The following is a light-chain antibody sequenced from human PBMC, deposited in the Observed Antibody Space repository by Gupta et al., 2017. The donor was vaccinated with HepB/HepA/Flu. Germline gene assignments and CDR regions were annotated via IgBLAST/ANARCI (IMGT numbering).Light chain of an antibody. J-gene: IGLJ1*01. CDR1: SSDVGGYNY. Sequence: QPALTQPASVSESPGQSITISCTGTSSDVGGYNYVSWYQQHPGKAPKLIIHDVSNRPSGVSNRFSGSKSGNTASLTISGLQAEDEADYYCSSYTSSNTYVFGSGTKVTVL. CDR2: DVS. CDR3: SSYTSSNTYV. V-gene: IGLV2-14*03.